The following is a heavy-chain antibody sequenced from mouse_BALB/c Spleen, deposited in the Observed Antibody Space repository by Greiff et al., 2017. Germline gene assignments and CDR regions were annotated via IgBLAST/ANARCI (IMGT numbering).Heavy chain of an antibody. J-gene: IGHJ3*01. D-gene: IGHD2-4*01. Sequence: EVHLVESGGGLVQPGGSLRLSCATSGFTFTAYYMSWVRQPPGKALEWLGFIRNKANGYTTEYSASVKGRFTISRDNSQSILYLQMNTLRAEDSATYYCARSGYYDYDGTWFAYWGEGTLVTVSA. CDR2: IRNKANGYTT. CDR1: GFTFTAYY. CDR3: ARSGYYDYDGTWFAY. V-gene: IGHV7-3*02.